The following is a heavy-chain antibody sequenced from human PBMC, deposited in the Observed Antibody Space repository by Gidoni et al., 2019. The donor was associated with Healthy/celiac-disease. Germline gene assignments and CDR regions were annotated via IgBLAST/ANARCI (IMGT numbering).Heavy chain of an antibody. D-gene: IGHD3-22*01. CDR2: IIPIFGTA. J-gene: IGHJ6*02. CDR1: GGTFSRYA. CDR3: ASRYYDSSGPLYWYYGMDV. Sequence: QVQLVQSGAEVKKPGSSVKVSCTASGGTFSRYAISWVRQAPGQGLEWMGGIIPIFGTANYAQKFQGRVTITADKSTSTAYMELSSLRSEDTAVYYCASRYYDSSGPLYWYYGMDVWGQGTTVTVSS. V-gene: IGHV1-69*06.